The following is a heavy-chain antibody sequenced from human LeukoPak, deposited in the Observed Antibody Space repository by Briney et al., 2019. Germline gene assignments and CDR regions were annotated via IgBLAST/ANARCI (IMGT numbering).Heavy chain of an antibody. CDR1: GFTFSTYA. J-gene: IGHJ4*02. CDR3: ARGFLGGTDQYFDS. CDR2: IGGGGPTT. V-gene: IGHV3-23*01. Sequence: PGGSLRLSCAASGFTFSTYAMNWVRQAPAKGLEWASTIGGGGPTTDYADSVKDRFTISRDNSKNTLYLQMNSLRAEDTAVYFCARGFLGGTDQYFDSWGQGTLVTVSS. D-gene: IGHD6-19*01.